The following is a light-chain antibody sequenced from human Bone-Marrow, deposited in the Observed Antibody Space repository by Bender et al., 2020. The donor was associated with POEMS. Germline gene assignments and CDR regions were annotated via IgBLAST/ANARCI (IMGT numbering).Light chain of an antibody. V-gene: IGLV1-40*01. Sequence: QSVMTQPPSVSGAPGQRVTISCTGSSSNIGAGFEVHWYQHLPGTAPKLLVYRNRERSSGVPDRFSGSNSGTSASLAITGLQAGDEADYYCGTWDSSLSAVVFGGGTKLTVL. CDR2: RNR. J-gene: IGLJ2*01. CDR1: SSNIGAGFE. CDR3: GTWDSSLSAVV.